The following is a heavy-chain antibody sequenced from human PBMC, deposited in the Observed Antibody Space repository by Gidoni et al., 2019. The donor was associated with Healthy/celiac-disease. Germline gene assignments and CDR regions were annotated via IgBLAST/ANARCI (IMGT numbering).Heavy chain of an antibody. CDR3: AREIGNTVTTEYYFDY. D-gene: IGHD4-17*01. CDR1: GGSISSGGYY. J-gene: IGHJ4*02. V-gene: IGHV4-31*03. CDR2: IYYSGST. Sequence: QVQLQESGPGLVKPSQTLSLTCTVSGGSISSGGYYWSWIRQHPGKGLEWIGYIYYSGSTYYNPSLKSRVTISVDTSKNQFSLKLSSVTAADTAVYYCAREIGNTVTTEYYFDYWGQGTLVTVSS.